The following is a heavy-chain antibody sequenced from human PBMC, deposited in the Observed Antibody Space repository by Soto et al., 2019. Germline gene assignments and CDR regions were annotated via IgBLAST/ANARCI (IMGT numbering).Heavy chain of an antibody. CDR3: ARPDLVAAIGAALDY. Sequence: QVQLVESGGGVVQPARSLRLSCEASGFTFSNYGMHWVRQAPGKGLEWVAVIWDDGSSRYYADSVKGRFTVSRDNSKNTLFLQMNNVRDEDTAVYYCARPDLVAAIGAALDYWGQGTLVTVSS. D-gene: IGHD5-12*01. V-gene: IGHV3-33*01. CDR2: IWDDGSSR. CDR1: GFTFSNYG. J-gene: IGHJ4*02.